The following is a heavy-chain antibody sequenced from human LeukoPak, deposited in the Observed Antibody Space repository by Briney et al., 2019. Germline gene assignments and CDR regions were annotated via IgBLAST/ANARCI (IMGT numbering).Heavy chain of an antibody. V-gene: IGHV4-38-2*02. CDR1: GYSISSGYY. CDR2: VYHSGST. D-gene: IGHD3-16*01. Sequence: SETLSLTCTVSGYSISSGYYWGWIRQPPGQGLAWIGSVYHSGSTYYNPSLKSRVTISVDTSKNQFSLKLSSVTAADTAVYDCARRLSYCYYMDVWGKGTTVTISS. J-gene: IGHJ6*03. CDR3: ARRLSYCYYMDV.